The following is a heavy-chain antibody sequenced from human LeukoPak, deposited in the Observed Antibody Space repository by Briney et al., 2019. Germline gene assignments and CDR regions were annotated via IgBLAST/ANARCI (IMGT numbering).Heavy chain of an antibody. J-gene: IGHJ4*02. CDR1: GGTFSSYA. D-gene: IGHD3-9*01. CDR3: ARVFDILTGQTFDY. CDR2: IIPIFGTA. Sequence: GASVKVSCKASGGTFSSYAISWVRQAPGQGLEWMGRIIPIFGTANYAQKFQGRVTITTDESTSTAYMELSSLRSEDTAVYYCARVFDILTGQTFDYWGQGTLVTVPS. V-gene: IGHV1-69*05.